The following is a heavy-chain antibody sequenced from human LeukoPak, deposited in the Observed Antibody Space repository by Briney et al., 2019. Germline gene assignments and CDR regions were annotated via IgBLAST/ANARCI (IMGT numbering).Heavy chain of an antibody. CDR3: ASTNYGSGSYRDWFDP. CDR2: IYYSGST. Sequence: SEPLSLTCTVSGGSISSYFWRWIRPPPGKGLEWIGYIYYSGSTNYNPSLKSRVTISVDTSKNQFSLKLSSVTAAETAVYYCASTNYGSGSYRDWFDPWGQGTLVTVSS. CDR1: GGSISSYF. J-gene: IGHJ5*02. V-gene: IGHV4-59*13. D-gene: IGHD3-10*01.